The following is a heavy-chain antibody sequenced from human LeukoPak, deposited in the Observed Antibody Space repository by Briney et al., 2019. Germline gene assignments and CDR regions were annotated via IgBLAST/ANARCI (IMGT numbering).Heavy chain of an antibody. J-gene: IGHJ3*02. V-gene: IGHV4-59*12. Sequence: SETLSLTCTVSGDSISSYYWSWIRQPPGKGLEWIGYIYYSGNTNYNPSLKSRVTISIDTSENQFSLKLSSVTAADTAVYYCARRLLSSGWGDDAFDIWGQGTMVTVPS. CDR2: IYYSGNT. D-gene: IGHD6-19*01. CDR1: GDSISSYY. CDR3: ARRLLSSGWGDDAFDI.